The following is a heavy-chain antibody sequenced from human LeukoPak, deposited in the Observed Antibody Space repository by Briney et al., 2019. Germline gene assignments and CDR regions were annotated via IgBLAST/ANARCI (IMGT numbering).Heavy chain of an antibody. D-gene: IGHD3-10*01. J-gene: IGHJ6*03. CDR3: ARMDDYFGSGNYYNVINYYYMDV. CDR2: IDRSGNT. V-gene: IGHV4-38-2*01. CDR1: GYSISSGYY. Sequence: KPSETLSLTCAVSGYSISSGYYWGWIRQSPGKGLEWIGRIDRSGNTYYNPPLKSRVAISVDTSSNQFSLGLSSVTAADTAVYYCARMDDYFGSGNYYNVINYYYMDVWGKGTTVTVS.